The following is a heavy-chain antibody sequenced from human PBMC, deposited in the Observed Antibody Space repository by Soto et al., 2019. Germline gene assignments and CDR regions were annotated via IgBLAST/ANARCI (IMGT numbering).Heavy chain of an antibody. CDR3: ARASFGDYGPQTVEPSYYFDY. CDR2: IYHSGST. Sequence: PSETLSLTCAVSGGSISSSNWWSWVRQPPGKGLEWIGEIYHSGSTNYNPSLKSRVTISVDKSKNQFSLKLSSVTAADTAVYYCARASFGDYGPQTVEPSYYFDYWGQGTLVTVSS. V-gene: IGHV4-4*02. CDR1: GGSISSSNW. D-gene: IGHD4-17*01. J-gene: IGHJ4*02.